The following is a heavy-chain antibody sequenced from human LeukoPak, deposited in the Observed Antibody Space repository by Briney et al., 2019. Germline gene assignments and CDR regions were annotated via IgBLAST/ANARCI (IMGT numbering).Heavy chain of an antibody. D-gene: IGHD3-16*01. CDR3: ARSWGDY. V-gene: IGHV4-34*01. CDR1: VGSFSGYY. CDR2: INHSGST. J-gene: IGHJ4*02. Sequence: SDTLSLTCAVYVGSFSGYYWSWIRQPPWKGLEWIGEINHSGSTNYNPSLKSRVTISVDTSKNQFSLKLSSVTAADTAVYYCARSWGDYWGQGTLVTVSS.